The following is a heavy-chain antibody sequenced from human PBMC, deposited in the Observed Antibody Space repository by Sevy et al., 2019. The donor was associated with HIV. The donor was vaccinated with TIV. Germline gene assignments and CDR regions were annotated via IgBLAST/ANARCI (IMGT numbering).Heavy chain of an antibody. J-gene: IGHJ6*02. CDR3: AKRRVQSGLSGGGANFGMDV. CDR2: LIGGGSRT. D-gene: IGHD2-8*02. Sequence: GESLKISCAASGFPFSNYAMSWVRQAPGKGLEWVSTLIGGGSRTYYADSVTGRFIISRENSRNTLYLQMNSLRAEDTAIYYCAKRRVQSGLSGGGANFGMDVCGRGTTVTVSS. V-gene: IGHV3-23*01. CDR1: GFPFSNYA.